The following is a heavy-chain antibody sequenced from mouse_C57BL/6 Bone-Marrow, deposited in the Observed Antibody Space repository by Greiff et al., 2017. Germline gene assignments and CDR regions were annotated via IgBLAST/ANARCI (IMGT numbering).Heavy chain of an antibody. J-gene: IGHJ3*01. Sequence: QVQLQQPGAELVRPGTSVKLSCKASGYTFTSYWMHWVKQRPGQGLEWIGVIDPSDSYTNYNQKFKGKATLTVDTSSSTAYMQLSSLTAEDSAVYYCARSYTWFAYWGQGTLVTVSA. CDR2: IDPSDSYT. CDR3: ARSYTWFAY. CDR1: GYTFTSYW. V-gene: IGHV1-59*01.